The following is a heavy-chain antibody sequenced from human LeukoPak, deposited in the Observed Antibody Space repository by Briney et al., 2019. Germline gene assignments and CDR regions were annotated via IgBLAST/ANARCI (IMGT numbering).Heavy chain of an antibody. J-gene: IGHJ3*01. CDR2: IYHSGST. D-gene: IGHD3-22*01. Sequence: SGTLSLTCAVSGGSISSSNWWSWVRQPPGKGLEWIGEIYHSGSTNYNPSLKSRVIISVDKSKNQFSLKVTSVTAADTAMYYCARDQRYYDSSGYPEDGFDVWGQGTMVTVSS. CDR3: ARDQRYYDSSGYPEDGFDV. V-gene: IGHV4-4*02. CDR1: GGSISSSNW.